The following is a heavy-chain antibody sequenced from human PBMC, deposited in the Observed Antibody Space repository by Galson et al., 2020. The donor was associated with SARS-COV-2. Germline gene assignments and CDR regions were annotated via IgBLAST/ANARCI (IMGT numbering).Heavy chain of an antibody. CDR3: ARHTFTVTHEANLDY. CDR1: GGSISSYY. J-gene: IGHJ4*02. Sequence: ETSETLSLTCTVPGGSISSYYWSWIRQPPGKGLEWIGYIYYSGSTNYNPSLKSRVTISVDTSKNQFSLKLSSVTAADTAVYYCARHTFTVTHEANLDYWGQGTLVTVSS. CDR2: IYYSGST. V-gene: IGHV4-59*08. D-gene: IGHD4-17*01.